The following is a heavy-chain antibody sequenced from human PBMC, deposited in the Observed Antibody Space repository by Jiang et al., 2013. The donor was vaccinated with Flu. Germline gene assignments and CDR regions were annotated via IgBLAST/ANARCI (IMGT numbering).Heavy chain of an antibody. V-gene: IGHV4-39*01. J-gene: IGHJ3*02. CDR3: ARQEYFDWLSRVDDAFDI. CDR2: ST. Sequence: STYYNPSLKSRVTISVDTSKNQFSLKLSSVTAADTAVYYCARQEYFDWLSRVDDAFDIWGQGTMVTVSS. D-gene: IGHD3-9*01.